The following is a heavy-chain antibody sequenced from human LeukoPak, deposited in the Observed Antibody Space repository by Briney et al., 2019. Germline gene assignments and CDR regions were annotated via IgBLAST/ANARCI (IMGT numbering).Heavy chain of an antibody. CDR3: ARVSDDEHGGNSGAVYFES. D-gene: IGHD4-23*01. Sequence: PSETLSLTCTVSGYSIMSTFYWGWIRQSPGKGLEWIENVYHSGTTYSNPSLRSRVSISVDTSKNQFSLKLSSVTAADTAIYYCARVSDDEHGGNSGAVYFESWGQGTVVTVSS. J-gene: IGHJ4*02. CDR1: GYSIMSTFY. V-gene: IGHV4-38-2*02. CDR2: VYHSGTT.